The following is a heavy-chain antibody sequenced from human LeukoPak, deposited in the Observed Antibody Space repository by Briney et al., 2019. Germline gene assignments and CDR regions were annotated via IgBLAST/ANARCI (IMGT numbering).Heavy chain of an antibody. J-gene: IGHJ4*02. CDR2: INPNSGGT. CDR3: ARGPPRIAAAGTYLDY. V-gene: IGHV1-2*02. Sequence: ASVKVSCKASGYTFTGYYMHWVRQAPGQGLEWMGWINPNSGGTNYAQKFQGRVTMTRDTSISTAYMELSRLRSDDTAVYYCARGPPRIAAAGTYLDYWGQETLVTVSS. CDR1: GYTFTGYY. D-gene: IGHD6-13*01.